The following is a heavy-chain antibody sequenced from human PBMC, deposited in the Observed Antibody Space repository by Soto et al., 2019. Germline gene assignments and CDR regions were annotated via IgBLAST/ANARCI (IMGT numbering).Heavy chain of an antibody. Sequence: SETLSLTCTVSGGSISGEYYHWTWIRQAPGKGLECIGYIHYTGSINYNPSLESRVTISVDTSKNQFSLKLRSVTAADTAVYYCARDQGAAYAFDIWGQGTMVTVSS. V-gene: IGHV4-30-4*01. CDR2: IHYTGSI. J-gene: IGHJ3*02. D-gene: IGHD1-26*01. CDR1: GGSISGEYYH. CDR3: ARDQGAAYAFDI.